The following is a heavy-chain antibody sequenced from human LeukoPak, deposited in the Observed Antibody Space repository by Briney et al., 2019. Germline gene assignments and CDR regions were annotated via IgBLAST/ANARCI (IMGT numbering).Heavy chain of an antibody. J-gene: IGHJ3*02. CDR1: GFTFSSYS. V-gene: IGHV3-48*01. D-gene: IGHD4-17*01. CDR3: ARPRGLRERDAFDI. CDR2: ISSSSSTI. Sequence: RGSLRLSCAASGFTFSSYSMNWVRHAPGEGLEWVSSISSSSSTIYYADSVKGRFTISRDNAKNSLYLQMNSMRAEDTAVYYCARPRGLRERDAFDIWGQGTIVTVSS.